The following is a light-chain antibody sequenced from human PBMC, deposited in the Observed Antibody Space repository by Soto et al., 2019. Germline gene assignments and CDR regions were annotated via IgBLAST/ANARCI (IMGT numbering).Light chain of an antibody. CDR2: DAS. V-gene: IGKV1-5*01. J-gene: IGKJ2*01. Sequence: DIQMTQSPSTLSASVGDRVTITCRASQSISAWLAWYQQIPGKAPKLLIYDASSLESGVPSRFSGSVSGTEFTLTISSLQPDDFAAYYCQQYNSYSPTFGQGPKLEI. CDR3: QQYNSYSPT. CDR1: QSISAW.